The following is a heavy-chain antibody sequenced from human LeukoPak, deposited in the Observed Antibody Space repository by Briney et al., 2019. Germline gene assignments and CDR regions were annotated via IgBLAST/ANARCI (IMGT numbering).Heavy chain of an antibody. CDR2: IIPILGIA. D-gene: IGHD2-2*01. Sequence: ASVKVSCKASGGTFSSYAISWVRQAPGQGLEWMGRIIPILGIANYAQKFQGRVTITADKSTSTAYMELSSLRSEDTAVYYCARGVHEGYQLHNYYYYGMDVWGQGTTVAVSS. CDR1: GGTFSSYA. J-gene: IGHJ6*02. CDR3: ARGVHEGYQLHNYYYYGMDV. V-gene: IGHV1-69*04.